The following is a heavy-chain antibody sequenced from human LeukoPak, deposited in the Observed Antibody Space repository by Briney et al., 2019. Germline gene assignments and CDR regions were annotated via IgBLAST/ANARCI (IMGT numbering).Heavy chain of an antibody. CDR1: GFTVSSNY. D-gene: IGHD5-18*01. V-gene: IGHV3-66*01. Sequence: AWGSLRLSCAASGFTVSSNYRSWVRQAPGKGLEWVSVIYSGGTTYYADSVKGRFTISRDNSKNTLHLQMNSLRAEDTAVYYCARDQYSYAHAAHWGQGTLVTVSS. CDR3: ARDQYSYAHAAH. CDR2: IYSGGTT. J-gene: IGHJ4*02.